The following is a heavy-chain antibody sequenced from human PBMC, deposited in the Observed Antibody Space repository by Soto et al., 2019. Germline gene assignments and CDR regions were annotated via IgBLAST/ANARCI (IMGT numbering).Heavy chain of an antibody. CDR3: ARDSLRGYDSCGFYS. D-gene: IGHD3-22*01. CDR2: INTYNGNR. Sequence: QVQLVQSGAELRKPGASVKVSCKASGYSFSSYGINWVRQAPGQGLEWMGWINTYNGNRNYAQKFEDRVTMTTATSTNTVYRELRSLTSDDTAIYYCARDSLRGYDSCGFYSWGQGTLVTVSS. J-gene: IGHJ4*02. CDR1: GYSFSSYG. V-gene: IGHV1-18*01.